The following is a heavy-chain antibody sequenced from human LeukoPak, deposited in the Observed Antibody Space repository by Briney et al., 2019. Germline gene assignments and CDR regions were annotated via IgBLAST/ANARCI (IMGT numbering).Heavy chain of an antibody. V-gene: IGHV3-69-1*01. D-gene: IGHD3-3*01. CDR1: GFTFSSYS. CDR2: ITSSSTI. CDR3: ARAHTIFWESDAFDI. J-gene: IGHJ3*02. Sequence: GGSLRLSCAASGFTFSSYSMNWVRQAPGKGLEWVSSITSSSTIYYAESVKGRFTISRDNAKNSLYLQMNSLRDEDTAVYFCARAHTIFWESDAFDIWGRGTMVTVSS.